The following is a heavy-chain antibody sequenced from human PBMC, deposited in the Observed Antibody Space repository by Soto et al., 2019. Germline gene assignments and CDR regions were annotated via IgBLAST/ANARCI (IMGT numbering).Heavy chain of an antibody. Sequence: GASAKVCCKACCYTFTSYGISLFRHYTGQWLEWMGWISAYNGNTNYAQKLQGRVAMTTDTSTSTAYMELRSLRSDDTAVYYCARGGSPDYGDGTSFDYWGQGTLVTVSS. J-gene: IGHJ4*02. D-gene: IGHD4-17*01. CDR2: ISAYNGNT. CDR1: CYTFTSYG. V-gene: IGHV1-18*01. CDR3: ARGGSPDYGDGTSFDY.